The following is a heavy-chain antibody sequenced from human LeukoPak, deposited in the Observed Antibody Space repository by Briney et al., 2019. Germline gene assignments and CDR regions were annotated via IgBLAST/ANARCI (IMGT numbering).Heavy chain of an antibody. D-gene: IGHD2-8*01. J-gene: IGHJ4*02. CDR2: INRDGTEK. Sequence: GGSLRLSCATSGFNFSDSRMTWVRQAPGKGLQWVANINRDGTEKHFLDSVQGRFTISRDNSKNTLYLQMNSLRPDDTAVYYCAKWDFDYWGQGTLVTVSS. CDR1: GFNFSDSR. CDR3: AKWDFDY. V-gene: IGHV3-7*02.